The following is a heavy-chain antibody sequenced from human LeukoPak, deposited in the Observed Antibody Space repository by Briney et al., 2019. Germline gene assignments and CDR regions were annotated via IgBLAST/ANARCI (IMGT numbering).Heavy chain of an antibody. J-gene: IGHJ4*02. Sequence: SETLSLTCTVSGGSISSSGYYWGWIRQPPGKGLEWIGSIYYSGSTYYNPSLESRVTISVDTSMNHFSLKLSSVTAADTAVYYCARPYNYDSSGYYYGDYWGQGTLVTVSS. CDR3: ARPYNYDSSGYYYGDY. CDR1: GGSISSSGYY. CDR2: IYYSGST. D-gene: IGHD3-22*01. V-gene: IGHV4-39*07.